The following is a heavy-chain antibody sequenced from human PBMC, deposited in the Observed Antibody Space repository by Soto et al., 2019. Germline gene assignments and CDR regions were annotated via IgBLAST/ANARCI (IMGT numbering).Heavy chain of an antibody. Sequence: EVQLVESGGTLVQPGGSLKLSCAASGFDASVNFMTWVRQAPGKGLEWVSSINNAGTTFYAVSVKGRFTISRDDSKNTLFLQMNSLRVEDTAMYYCVRENYYYGMDVWGQGTAVTVSS. V-gene: IGHV3-66*01. CDR2: INNAGTT. CDR3: VRENYYYGMDV. CDR1: GFDASVNF. J-gene: IGHJ6*02.